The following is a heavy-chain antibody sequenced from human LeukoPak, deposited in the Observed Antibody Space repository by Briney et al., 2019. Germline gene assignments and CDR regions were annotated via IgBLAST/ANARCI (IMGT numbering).Heavy chain of an antibody. V-gene: IGHV3-21*01. J-gene: IGHJ3*02. CDR2: ISSSSSCI. Sequence: MAGGSLRLSCAASGFTFSSYSMNWVRQAPGKGLEWVSSISSSSSCIYYADSVKGRFTISRDNAKNSLYLQMNSLRAEDTAVYYCARELLGVWPFDIWGQGTMVTVSS. CDR1: GFTFSSYS. D-gene: IGHD6-6*01. CDR3: ARELLGVWPFDI.